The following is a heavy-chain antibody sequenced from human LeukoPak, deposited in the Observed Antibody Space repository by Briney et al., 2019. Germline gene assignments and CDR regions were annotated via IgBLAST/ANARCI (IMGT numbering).Heavy chain of an antibody. J-gene: IGHJ6*03. V-gene: IGHV1-69*13. CDR3: ASLDQPKYSSGWYPVKVEGYYMDV. Sequence: SVKVSCKASGYTFTGYYMHWVRQAPGQGLEWMGGIIPIFGTANYAQKFQGRVTITADESTSTAYMELSSLRSEDTAVYYCASLDQPKYSSGWYPVKVEGYYMDVWGKGTTVTVSS. CDR2: IIPIFGTA. D-gene: IGHD6-19*01. CDR1: GYTFTGYY.